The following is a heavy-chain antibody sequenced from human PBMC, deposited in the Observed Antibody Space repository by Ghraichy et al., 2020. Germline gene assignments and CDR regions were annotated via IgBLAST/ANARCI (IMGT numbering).Heavy chain of an antibody. CDR1: GGSISSSNW. J-gene: IGHJ4*02. D-gene: IGHD6-13*01. V-gene: IGHV4-4*02. CDR2: IYHSGST. Sequence: SETLSLTCAVSGGSISSSNWWSWVRQPPGKGLEWIGEIYHSGSTYYNPSLKSRVTISVDTSKNQFSLKLSSVTAADTAVYYCASGYKVETSDKQQVLNWGQGTLVTVSS. CDR3: ASGYKVETSDKQQVLN.